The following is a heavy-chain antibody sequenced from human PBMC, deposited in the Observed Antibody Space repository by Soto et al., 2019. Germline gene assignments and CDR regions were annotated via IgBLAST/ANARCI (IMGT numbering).Heavy chain of an antibody. Sequence: GGSLRLSCAASGFTFNNYAMNWVRQAPGKGLEWVATISANGGSTYYADSVKGRFTISRDNAKNTLYLQMNSLRAEDTAVYYCAREAGYCSGGSCYSDNWFDPWGQGTLVTVSS. D-gene: IGHD2-15*01. J-gene: IGHJ5*02. CDR2: ISANGGST. V-gene: IGHV3-23*01. CDR3: AREAGYCSGGSCYSDNWFDP. CDR1: GFTFNNYA.